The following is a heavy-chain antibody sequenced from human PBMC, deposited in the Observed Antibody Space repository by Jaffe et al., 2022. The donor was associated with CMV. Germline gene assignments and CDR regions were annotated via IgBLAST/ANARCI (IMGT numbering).Heavy chain of an antibody. CDR3: AKLAPPSNICSSTSCYRDYYYYYMDV. CDR1: GFTFSSYA. CDR2: ISGSGGST. J-gene: IGHJ6*03. D-gene: IGHD2-2*01. V-gene: IGHV3-23*04. Sequence: EVQLVESGGGLVQPGGSLRLSCAASGFTFSSYAMSWVRQAPGKGLEWVSAISGSGGSTYYADSVKGRFTISRDNSKNTLYLQMNSLRAEDTAVYYCAKLAPPSNICSSTSCYRDYYYYYMDVWGKGTTVTVSS.